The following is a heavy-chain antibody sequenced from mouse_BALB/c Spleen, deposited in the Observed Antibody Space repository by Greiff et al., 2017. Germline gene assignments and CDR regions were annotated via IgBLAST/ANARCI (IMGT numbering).Heavy chain of an antibody. J-gene: IGHJ4*01. V-gene: IGHV1-7*01. Sequence: VKLVESGAELAKPGASVKMSCKASGYTFTSYWMHWVKQRPGQGLEWIGYINPSTGYTEYNQKFKDKATLTADKSSSTAYMQLSSLTSEDSAVYYCARHGYGSSDYAMDYWGQGTSVTVSS. CDR2: INPSTGYT. D-gene: IGHD1-1*01. CDR3: ARHGYGSSDYAMDY. CDR1: GYTFTSYW.